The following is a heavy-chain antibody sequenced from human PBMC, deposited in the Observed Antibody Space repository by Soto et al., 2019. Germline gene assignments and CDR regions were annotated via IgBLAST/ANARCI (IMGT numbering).Heavy chain of an antibody. V-gene: IGHV4-39*01. CDR3: ARSKRSSTALFDY. J-gene: IGHJ4*02. D-gene: IGHD3-10*01. Sequence: SETLSLTCTVSGGSISSSSYYWGWIRQPPGKGLEWIGSIYYSGSTYYNPSLKSRVTISVDTSKNQFSLKLSSVTAADTAVYYCARSKRSSTALFDYWGQGTLVTVSS. CDR1: GGSISSSSYY. CDR2: IYYSGST.